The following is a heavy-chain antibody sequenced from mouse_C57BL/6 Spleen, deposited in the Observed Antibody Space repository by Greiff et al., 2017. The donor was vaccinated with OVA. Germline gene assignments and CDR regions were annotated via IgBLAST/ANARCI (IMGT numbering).Heavy chain of an antibody. CDR1: GYTFTDYY. CDR2: IYPGSGNT. D-gene: IGHD2-4*01. V-gene: IGHV1-76*01. CDR3: ARSDYAAWFAY. Sequence: VQLQQSGAELVRPGASVKLSCKASGYTFTDYYINWVKQRPGQGLEWIARIYPGSGNTYYNEKFKGKATLTAEKSSSTAYMQLSSLTSEDSAADFCARSDYAAWFAYWGQGTLVTVSA. J-gene: IGHJ3*01.